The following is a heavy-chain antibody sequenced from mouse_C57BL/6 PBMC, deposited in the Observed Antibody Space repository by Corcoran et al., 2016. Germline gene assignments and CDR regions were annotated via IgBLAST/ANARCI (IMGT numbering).Heavy chain of an antibody. V-gene: IGHV9-3*01. CDR3: AREGWFAY. CDR2: INTYSGVP. Sequence: QIQLVQYGPELQKPGETFQISCRASWYPFTTYGMSWVEQAPGQELNWMGWINTYSGVPTYADDFKGRFAFSFEAFARTAYLQINKLKTEDTATYFCAREGWFAYWGQGTLVTVSA. CDR1: WYPFTTYG. J-gene: IGHJ3*01.